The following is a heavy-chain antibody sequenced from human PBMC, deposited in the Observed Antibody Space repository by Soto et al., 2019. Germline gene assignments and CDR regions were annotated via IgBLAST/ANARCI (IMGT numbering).Heavy chain of an antibody. V-gene: IGHV3-66*01. CDR1: GFTVSSNY. D-gene: IGHD2-8*01. CDR3: ARDLYVFAY. Sequence: EVQLVESGGGLVQPGGSLRLSCAASGFTVSSNYMSWVRQAPGKGLEWVSVIYSGGSTYYADSVKGRFTISRDNSKNTPYLQSNSLRAEATAVNYCARDLYVFAYWGQGTLVTVSS. CDR2: IYSGGST. J-gene: IGHJ4*02.